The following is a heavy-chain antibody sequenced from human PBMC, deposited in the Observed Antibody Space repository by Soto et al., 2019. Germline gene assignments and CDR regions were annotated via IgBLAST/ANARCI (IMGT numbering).Heavy chain of an antibody. CDR3: AGVVWFRGMDV. CDR2: TYYRSKWIH. CDR1: GDSVSSSSAA. Sequence: PSQTLSLTCDISGDSVSSSSAAWNWIRQSPSRGLEWLGRTYYRSKWIHEYTVSMESRITINPDTSKNQFSLHIYSVTPEDPAVYYCAGVVWFRGMDVWGQGTPVTVSS. V-gene: IGHV6-1*01. J-gene: IGHJ6*02. D-gene: IGHD3-16*01.